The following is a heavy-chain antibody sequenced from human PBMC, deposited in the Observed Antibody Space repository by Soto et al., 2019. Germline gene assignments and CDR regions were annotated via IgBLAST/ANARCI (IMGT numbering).Heavy chain of an antibody. CDR3: AKWHTYNYDSLAYSGFDC. Sequence: GGSLRVSCAASGFTFSSYAMTWVRQAPGKGLEWVSAISGGGVTYYADSVKGRFTISRDNFKNTLYLQMHSLRAEDTAAYYCAKWHTYNYDSLAYSGFDCWGQGTQVTVSS. J-gene: IGHJ4*02. D-gene: IGHD3-22*01. CDR2: ISGGGVT. CDR1: GFTFSSYA. V-gene: IGHV3-23*01.